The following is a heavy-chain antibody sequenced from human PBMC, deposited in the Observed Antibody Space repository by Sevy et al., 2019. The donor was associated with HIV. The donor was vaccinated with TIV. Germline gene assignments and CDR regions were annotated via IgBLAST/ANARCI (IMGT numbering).Heavy chain of an antibody. CDR3: ATSGIEFSSFDI. CDR2: IRPISGGT. V-gene: IGHV1-2*02. J-gene: IGHJ3*02. Sequence: ASVKVSCKASGYIFTGYYLHWVRQAPGQGLEWMGGIRPISGGTSYAQKFQGRVTLTSDTSIGTAYMEVNSLRSGDTAMYYCATSGIEFSSFDIWGQGTTVTVSS. D-gene: IGHD3-16*02. CDR1: GYIFTGYY.